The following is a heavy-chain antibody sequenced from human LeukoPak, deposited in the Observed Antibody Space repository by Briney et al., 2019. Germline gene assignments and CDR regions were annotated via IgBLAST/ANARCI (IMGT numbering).Heavy chain of an antibody. CDR3: TRALSSGWLSAFDF. CDR1: GFTFDDYG. V-gene: IGHV3-20*04. Sequence: GGSLRLSCAASGFTFDDYGMSWVRQAPGKGLEWVSGINWNGGSTGYADSVKGRFTISRDNAKNSLYLQMNSLRAEDTAVYYCTRALSSGWLSAFDFWGQGTLVTVSS. CDR2: INWNGGST. D-gene: IGHD6-19*01. J-gene: IGHJ4*02.